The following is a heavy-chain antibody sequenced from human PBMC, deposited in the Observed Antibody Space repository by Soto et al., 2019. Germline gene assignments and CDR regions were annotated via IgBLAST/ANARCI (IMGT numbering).Heavy chain of an antibody. J-gene: IGHJ6*03. CDR2: ISAYNGNT. CDR3: ARLSTIVATTGGYYYYMDV. Sequence: ASVKVSCKASGYTFTSYGISWVRQAPGQGLEWMGWISAYNGNTNYAQKLQGRVTMTTDTSTSTAYMELRSLRSDDTAVYYCARLSTIVATTGGYYYYMDVWGKGTTVTVSS. V-gene: IGHV1-18*01. CDR1: GYTFTSYG. D-gene: IGHD5-12*01.